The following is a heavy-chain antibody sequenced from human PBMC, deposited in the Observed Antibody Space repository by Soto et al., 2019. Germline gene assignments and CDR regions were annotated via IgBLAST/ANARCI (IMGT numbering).Heavy chain of an antibody. V-gene: IGHV4-34*01. D-gene: IGHD4-4*01. CDR3: ARGPSNYVARWFDP. J-gene: IGHJ5*02. CDR1: GGSFSGYY. CDR2: INHSGST. Sequence: SETLSLTCAVYGGSFSGYYWSWIRQPPGKGLEWIGEINHSGSTNYNPSLKSRVTISVDTSKNQFSLKLSSVTAADTAVYYCARGPSNYVARWFDPWGQGTLVTVSS.